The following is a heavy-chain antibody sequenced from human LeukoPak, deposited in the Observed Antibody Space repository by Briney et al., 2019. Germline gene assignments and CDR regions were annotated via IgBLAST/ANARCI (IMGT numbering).Heavy chain of an antibody. CDR3: ARGGYYGILTGYYTTFDY. CDR1: GFTFSDYY. V-gene: IGHV3-11*01. CDR2: ISSSGNTI. Sequence: PGGSLRLSCATSGFTFSDYYMSWIRQAPGKGLEWVSYISSSGNTIYYADSVKGRFTISRDNAKNSLYLQMNSLRAEDTAVYYCARGGYYGILTGYYTTFDYWGQGTLVTVSS. D-gene: IGHD3-9*01. J-gene: IGHJ4*02.